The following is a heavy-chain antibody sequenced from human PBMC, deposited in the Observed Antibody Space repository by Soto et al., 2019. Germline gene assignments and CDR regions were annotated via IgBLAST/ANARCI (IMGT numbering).Heavy chain of an antibody. Sequence: ASVKVSCKASGYTFTGYYMHWVRQAPGQGLEWMGWINPNSGGTNYAQKFQGWVTMTRDTSISTAYMELSRLRSDDTAVYYCARALAAAGHNWSDPWGQGTLVTVSS. CDR3: ARALAAAGHNWSDP. CDR1: GYTFTGYY. CDR2: INPNSGGT. D-gene: IGHD6-13*01. J-gene: IGHJ5*02. V-gene: IGHV1-2*04.